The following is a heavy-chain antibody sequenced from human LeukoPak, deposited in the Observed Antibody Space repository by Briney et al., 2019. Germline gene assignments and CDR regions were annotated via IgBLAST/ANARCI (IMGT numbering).Heavy chain of an antibody. V-gene: IGHV1-69*13. Sequence: ASVKVSCKASGGTSSSYAISWVRQAPGQGLEWMGGIIPIFGTANYTQKFQGRVTITADESTSTAYMELRSLRSDDTAVYYCARGHYYDSSALIGGVDFDYWGQGTLVTVSS. D-gene: IGHD3-22*01. CDR3: ARGHYYDSSALIGGVDFDY. J-gene: IGHJ4*02. CDR2: IIPIFGTA. CDR1: GGTSSSYA.